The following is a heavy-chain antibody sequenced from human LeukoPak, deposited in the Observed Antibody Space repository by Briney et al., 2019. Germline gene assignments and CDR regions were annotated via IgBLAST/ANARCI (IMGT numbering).Heavy chain of an antibody. CDR3: ARWGHMYYYDSSGYYYFDY. CDR2: INPSGGST. CDR1: GYTFTSYY. D-gene: IGHD3-22*01. Sequence: GASVKVSCKASGYTFTSYYMHWVRQAPGQGLEWMGIINPSGGSTSYAQKFQGRVTMTRDTSTSTVYMELSSLRSEDTAVYYCARWGHMYYYDSSGYYYFDYWGQGTLVTVSS. V-gene: IGHV1-46*01. J-gene: IGHJ4*02.